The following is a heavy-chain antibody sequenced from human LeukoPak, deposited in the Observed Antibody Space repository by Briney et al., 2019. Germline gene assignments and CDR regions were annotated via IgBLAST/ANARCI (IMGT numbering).Heavy chain of an antibody. CDR2: ISTSGSYI. CDR3: ARDARGHHAFDI. J-gene: IGHJ3*02. CDR1: GFTFSSYS. Sequence: GVSLRLSCAASGFTFSSYSMNWVRQAPGKGLEWVSYISTSGSYIYYSDSVKGRFTMSRDNAKNSLYLQMNGLRAEDTDVYYCARDARGHHAFDIGGQGTMVTVSS. V-gene: IGHV3-21*01. D-gene: IGHD3-16*01.